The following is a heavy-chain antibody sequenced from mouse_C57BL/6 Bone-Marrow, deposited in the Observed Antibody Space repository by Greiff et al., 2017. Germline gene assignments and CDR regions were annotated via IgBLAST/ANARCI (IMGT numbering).Heavy chain of an antibody. V-gene: IGHV1-19*01. J-gene: IGHJ2*01. CDR2: INPYNGGT. CDR1: GYTFTDYY. Sequence: EVQLQQSGPVLVKPGASVKMSCKASGYTFTDYYMNWVKQSHGKSLEWIGVINPYNGGTSYNQKFKGKATLTVDESSSTAYMELNSLTSEDSAVYYCARVWSLGDYWGQGTTRTVSS. CDR3: ARVWSLGDY. D-gene: IGHD2-10*02.